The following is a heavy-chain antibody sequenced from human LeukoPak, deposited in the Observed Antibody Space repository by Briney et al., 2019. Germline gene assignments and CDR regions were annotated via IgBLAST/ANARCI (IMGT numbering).Heavy chain of an antibody. CDR2: ISGSGGRT. D-gene: IGHD1-26*01. J-gene: IGHJ4*03. CDR3: AKDFLRSGGWPQPIDY. V-gene: IGHV3-23*01. CDR1: GCTFSRYA. Sequence: PGGSLSLSCAASGCTFSRYAMSWVRQAPGKGLEWVSAISGSGGRTYYADSVKGRFTISRENSKNTRYLQMNSLRAEDTAVYYCAKDFLRSGGWPQPIDYWGQGTLVTVSS.